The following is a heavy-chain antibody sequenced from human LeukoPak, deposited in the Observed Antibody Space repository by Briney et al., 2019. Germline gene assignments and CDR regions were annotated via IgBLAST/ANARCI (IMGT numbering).Heavy chain of an antibody. Sequence: ASVKVSFKVSGYNLTELSMHWVRQAPGKGLEWMGGFDPEDGEKNYAQKFQGTVTMTEDTSTDTDYMGLSSLRSEDTAVYYCATGIEWFPDAFDIWGQGTMVTVSS. V-gene: IGHV1-24*01. J-gene: IGHJ3*02. CDR1: GYNLTELS. D-gene: IGHD3-3*01. CDR3: ATGIEWFPDAFDI. CDR2: FDPEDGEK.